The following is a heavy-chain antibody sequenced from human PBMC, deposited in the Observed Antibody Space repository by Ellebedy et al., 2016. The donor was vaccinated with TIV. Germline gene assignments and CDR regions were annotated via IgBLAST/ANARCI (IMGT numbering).Heavy chain of an antibody. CDR3: VRGLGYCTNGVCRMDV. CDR2: VHYSGST. D-gene: IGHD2-8*01. Sequence: MPSETLSLTRTVSGGSVSSSTYYWGWVRQPPGKGLEWLGSVHYSGSTYYNPSPGSRVTISADTSKNQFSLNLTSVTAADTAVYYCVRGLGYCTNGVCRMDVWGQGTTVTVSS. J-gene: IGHJ6*02. V-gene: IGHV4-39*07. CDR1: GGSVSSSTYY.